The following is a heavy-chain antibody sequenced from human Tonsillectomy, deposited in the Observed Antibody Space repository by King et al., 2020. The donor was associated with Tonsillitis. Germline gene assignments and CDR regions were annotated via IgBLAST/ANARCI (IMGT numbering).Heavy chain of an antibody. CDR1: GYTFTSYA. CDR2: INTNTGNP. Sequence: VQLVESGSELKKPGASVKVSCKASGYTFTSYAMNWVRQAPGQGLEWMGWINTNTGNPTYAQGFTGRFVFSLDTSVSTAYLQISSLKAEDTAVYYCAGDIGYSSSWYRKGDAFDIWGQGTMVTVSS. J-gene: IGHJ3*02. D-gene: IGHD6-13*01. V-gene: IGHV7-4-1*02. CDR3: AGDIGYSSSWYRKGDAFDI.